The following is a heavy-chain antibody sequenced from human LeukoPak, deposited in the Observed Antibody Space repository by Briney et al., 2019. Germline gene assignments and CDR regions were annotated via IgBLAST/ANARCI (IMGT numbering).Heavy chain of an antibody. CDR2: VDPEDGET. D-gene: IGHD3-22*01. CDR1: GCTFTDYY. CDR3: ATSLHYDSSGYYSYYYYYMDV. J-gene: IGHJ6*03. Sequence: ASVKVSCKVSGCTFTDYYMHWVQQAPGKGLEWMGLVDPEDGETIYAEKFQGRVTITADTSTDTAYMELSSLRSEDTAVYYCATSLHYDSSGYYSYYYYYMDVWGKGTTVTVSS. V-gene: IGHV1-69-2*01.